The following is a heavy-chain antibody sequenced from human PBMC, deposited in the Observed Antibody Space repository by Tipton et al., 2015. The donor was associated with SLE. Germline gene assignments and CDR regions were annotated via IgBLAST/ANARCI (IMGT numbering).Heavy chain of an antibody. CDR3: ARDPPYSSGCSDY. CDR1: GFTFSSYS. Sequence: GSLRLSCAASGFTFSSYSMNWVRQAPGKGLEWVSSISSSSSYIYYADSVKGRFTISRDNAKDSLYLQMNSLRAEDTAVYYCARDPPYSSGCSDYWGQGTLVTVSS. V-gene: IGHV3-21*03. CDR2: ISSSSSYI. D-gene: IGHD6-19*01. J-gene: IGHJ4*02.